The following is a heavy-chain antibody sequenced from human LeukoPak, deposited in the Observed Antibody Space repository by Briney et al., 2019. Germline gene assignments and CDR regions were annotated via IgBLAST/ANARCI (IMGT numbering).Heavy chain of an antibody. CDR3: ARDLAQGYGSGSGFDY. CDR1: GGSISSYY. J-gene: IGHJ4*02. CDR2: IYYSGST. Sequence: SETLSLTCTVSGGSISSYYWSWIRQPPGKGLDWIGYIYYSGSTDYNPSLKSRVTISVDTSKNQFSLKLSSVTAADTAVYYCARDLAQGYGSGSGFDYWGQGTLVTVSS. D-gene: IGHD2-15*01. V-gene: IGHV4-59*01.